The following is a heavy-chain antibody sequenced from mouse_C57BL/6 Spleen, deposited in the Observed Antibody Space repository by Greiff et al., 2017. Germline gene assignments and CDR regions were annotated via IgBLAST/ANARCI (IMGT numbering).Heavy chain of an antibody. CDR3: AILDYYGSSLDY. CDR2: IHPSDSDT. V-gene: IGHV1-74*01. D-gene: IGHD1-1*01. CDR1: GYTFTSYW. Sequence: QVQLKQPGAELVKPGASVKVSCKASGYTFTSYWMHWVKQRPGQGLEWIGRIHPSDSDTNYNQKFKGKATLTVDKSSSTAYMQLSSLTSEDSAVYYCAILDYYGSSLDYWGQGTTLTVSS. J-gene: IGHJ2*01.